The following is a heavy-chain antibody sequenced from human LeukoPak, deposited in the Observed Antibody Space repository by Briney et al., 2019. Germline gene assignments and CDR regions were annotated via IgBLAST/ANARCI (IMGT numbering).Heavy chain of an antibody. D-gene: IGHD2-21*01. Sequence: GGSLRLSCTASGFTFGDYAMSWVRQAPGKGLEWVGFIRSKAYGGTTEYAASVKGRFTISRDDSISIAYLQMNSLKTEDTAVYYCTRDLRVIAMPHYFDYWGQGTLVTVSS. CDR3: TRDLRVIAMPHYFDY. CDR1: GFTFGDYA. CDR2: IRSKAYGGTT. J-gene: IGHJ4*02. V-gene: IGHV3-49*04.